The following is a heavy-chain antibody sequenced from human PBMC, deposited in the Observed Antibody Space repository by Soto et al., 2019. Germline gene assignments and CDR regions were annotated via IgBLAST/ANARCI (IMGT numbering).Heavy chain of an antibody. CDR2: IIPVFGNT. CDR1: GRSFSSDG. D-gene: IGHD3-10*01. J-gene: IGHJ6*02. Sequence: QLHLEQSGPEVKKPGSSVKVSCKASGRSFSSDGVSWVRQAPGQGLEWMGGIIPVFGNTKYVQRFQGRLTITADKSTSTVYMEMSSLTSEDTAVYFCARGQYYSSGSAATSYFYFGIDVWGQGTTVIVS. V-gene: IGHV1-69*06. CDR3: ARGQYYSSGSAATSYFYFGIDV.